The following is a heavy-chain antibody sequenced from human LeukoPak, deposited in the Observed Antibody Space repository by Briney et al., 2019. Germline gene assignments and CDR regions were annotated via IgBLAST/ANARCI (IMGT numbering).Heavy chain of an antibody. CDR3: ARQSISGSSLSYFDY. Sequence: PSETLSLTCTVSAGSISSSTYYWGWIRQPPGKGLEWIGNIYDSGSTNYNPSLKSRVTIPVDTSKNQCSLKLSSVTAADTAVYYCARQSISGSSLSYFDYWGQGTLVNVSS. CDR1: AGSISSSTYY. J-gene: IGHJ4*02. CDR2: IYDSGST. D-gene: IGHD3-22*01. V-gene: IGHV4-61*05.